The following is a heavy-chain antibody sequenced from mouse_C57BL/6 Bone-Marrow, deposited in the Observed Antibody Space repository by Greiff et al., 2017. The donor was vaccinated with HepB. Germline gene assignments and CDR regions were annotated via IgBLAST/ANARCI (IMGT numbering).Heavy chain of an antibody. Sequence: QVQLQQSGAELVRPGASVKLSCTASGFNIKDYYMHWVKQRPGQGLEWIGEIDPSDSYTNYNQKFKGKSTLTVDKSSSTAYMQLSSLTSEDSAVYYCARDDYEGLFDYWGQGTTLTVSS. CDR1: GFNIKDYY. V-gene: IGHV1-69*01. CDR2: IDPSDSYT. J-gene: IGHJ2*01. CDR3: ARDDYEGLFDY. D-gene: IGHD2-4*01.